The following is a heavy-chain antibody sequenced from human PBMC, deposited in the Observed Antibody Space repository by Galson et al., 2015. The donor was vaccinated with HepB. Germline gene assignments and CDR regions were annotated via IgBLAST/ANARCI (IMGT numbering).Heavy chain of an antibody. CDR2: INPDGTTT. CDR1: GFMFGTYW. D-gene: IGHD1-26*01. V-gene: IGHV3-74*01. CDR3: VRDSGTYPGYYDF. J-gene: IGHJ4*02. Sequence: SLRLSCAASGFMFGTYWMQWVRQAPGKGLVWVSVINPDGTTTDYADSVRGRFTISRDNVRNTMFLRMNSLRAEDMGVYYCVRDSGTYPGYYDFWGQGILVTVS.